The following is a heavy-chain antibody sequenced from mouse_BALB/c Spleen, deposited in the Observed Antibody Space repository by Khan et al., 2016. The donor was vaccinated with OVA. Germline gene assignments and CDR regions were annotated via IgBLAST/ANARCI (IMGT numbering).Heavy chain of an antibody. D-gene: IGHD2-14*01. CDR3: TRAGIGSFAF. V-gene: IGHV1-77*01. CDR2: IYPGNGNT. CDR1: GYTFTDYY. Sequence: QVQLQQSGAELARPGASVKLSCKASGYTFTDYYINWVKQRTGQGLEWIGDIYPGNGNTNYNEKFKGKATLTADKSYSTAFMHLSSLTHKDSAGYSCTRAGIGSFAFWGQGTTVTVSA. J-gene: IGHJ3*01.